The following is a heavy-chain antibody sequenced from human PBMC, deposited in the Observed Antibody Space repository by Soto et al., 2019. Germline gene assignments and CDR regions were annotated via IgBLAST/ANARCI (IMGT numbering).Heavy chain of an antibody. Sequence: GGSLRLSCAASGFTFSSYAMSWVRQAPGKGLEWVSAISGSGGSTYYADSVKGRFTISRDNSKNTLYLQMNSLRAEDTAVYYCAKDGPVVITWPEYFQHWGQGTLVTVSS. V-gene: IGHV3-23*01. CDR2: ISGSGGST. J-gene: IGHJ1*01. D-gene: IGHD3-22*01. CDR3: AKDGPVVITWPEYFQH. CDR1: GFTFSSYA.